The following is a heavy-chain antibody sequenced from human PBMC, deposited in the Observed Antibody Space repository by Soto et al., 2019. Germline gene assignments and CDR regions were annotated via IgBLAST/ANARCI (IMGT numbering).Heavy chain of an antibody. J-gene: IGHJ4*02. CDR1: GGSISSGGYY. Sequence: TLSLTCTVSGGSISSGGYYWSWIRQHPGKGLEWIGYIYYSGSTYYNPSLKSRVTISVDTSKNQFSLKLSSVTAADTAVYYCVIATVVATSPYFDYWGQGTLVTVSS. CDR2: IYYSGST. CDR3: VIATVVATSPYFDY. D-gene: IGHD5-12*01. V-gene: IGHV4-31*03.